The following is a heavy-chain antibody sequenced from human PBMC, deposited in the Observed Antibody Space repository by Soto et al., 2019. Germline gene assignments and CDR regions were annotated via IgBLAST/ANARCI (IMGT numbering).Heavy chain of an antibody. CDR1: GFTFSSYG. CDR2: IWYDGSNK. D-gene: IGHD2-8*01. V-gene: IGHV3-33*01. Sequence: GGSLRLSCAASGFTFSSYGMHWVRQAPGKGLEWVAVIWYDGSNKYYADSVKGRFTISRDNSKNTLYLQMNSLRAEDTAVYYCASYPLCTNGVCVDYWGQGTLVTVSS. J-gene: IGHJ4*02. CDR3: ASYPLCTNGVCVDY.